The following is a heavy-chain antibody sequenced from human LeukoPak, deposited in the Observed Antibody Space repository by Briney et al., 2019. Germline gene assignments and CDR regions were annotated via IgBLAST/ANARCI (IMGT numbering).Heavy chain of an antibody. CDR2: VFHSGST. Sequence: SETLSLTCSVSHYFITNGHYWGWIRQSPGKGLEWIGSVFHSGSTYYNPSLKSRVTISVDTSKNQFSLKLSSVTAADTAIYYCARSMEETTIFGVVIIHFDSWGQGTPVTVSS. V-gene: IGHV4-38-2*01. CDR3: ARSMEETTIFGVVIIHFDS. D-gene: IGHD3-3*01. CDR1: HYFITNGHY. J-gene: IGHJ4*02.